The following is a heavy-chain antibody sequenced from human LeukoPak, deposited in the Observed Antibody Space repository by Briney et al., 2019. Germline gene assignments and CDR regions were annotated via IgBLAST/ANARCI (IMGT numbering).Heavy chain of an antibody. Sequence: GGSLRLSCAASGFTFSSYWMSWVRQAPGKGLEWVANIKQDGSEKYYVDSVKGRFTISRDNAKNSLYLQMNSLRAEDTAVYYCAREGRSGGSGSYYHYWGQGTLVTVSS. CDR1: GFTFSSYW. V-gene: IGHV3-7*03. CDR2: IKQDGSEK. D-gene: IGHD3-10*01. CDR3: AREGRSGGSGSYYHY. J-gene: IGHJ4*02.